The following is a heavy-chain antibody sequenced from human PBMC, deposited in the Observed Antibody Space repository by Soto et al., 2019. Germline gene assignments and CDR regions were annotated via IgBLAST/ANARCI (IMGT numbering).Heavy chain of an antibody. CDR2: ISNDGSNK. CDR3: GRLFDSGHGPFDY. Sequence: GSLRLSCAASGFSFSTYGMHWVRQAPGKGLEWVAFISNDGSNKYYADSVKGRFTISRDNSKNTLYLQMNSLRAEDTAVYYCGRLFDSGHGPFDYWGQGTLVTVSS. V-gene: IGHV3-30*03. CDR1: GFSFSTYG. D-gene: IGHD3-10*01. J-gene: IGHJ4*02.